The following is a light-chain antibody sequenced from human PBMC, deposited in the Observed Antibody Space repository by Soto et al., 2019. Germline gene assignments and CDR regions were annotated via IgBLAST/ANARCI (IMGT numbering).Light chain of an antibody. CDR3: QQRSNWPLT. Sequence: EIVLTQSPATLYLSPGERATLSCRASQSVSDYLAWYQQKPGQPPRLLIYDSFHRATGIPPRFIGSGSGTDFALTITSLEPEDFAVYYCQQRSNWPLTFGGGTKVALK. CDR1: QSVSDY. V-gene: IGKV3-11*01. J-gene: IGKJ4*01. CDR2: DSF.